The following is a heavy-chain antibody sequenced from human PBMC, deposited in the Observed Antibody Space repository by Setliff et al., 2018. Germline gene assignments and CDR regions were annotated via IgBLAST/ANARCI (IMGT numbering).Heavy chain of an antibody. D-gene: IGHD4-17*01. Sequence: GASVKVSCKAFGYSFSDYYLHWVRQPRGQGLEWMGWINPKSGDIKYAQKFQGRFTISRDNAENSLTLQMNSLRVEDTAVYYCSRDLQGSGDYVVDYWGQGTLVTVSS. CDR3: SRDLQGSGDYVVDY. CDR2: INPKSGDI. J-gene: IGHJ4*02. V-gene: IGHV1-2*02. CDR1: GYSFSDYY.